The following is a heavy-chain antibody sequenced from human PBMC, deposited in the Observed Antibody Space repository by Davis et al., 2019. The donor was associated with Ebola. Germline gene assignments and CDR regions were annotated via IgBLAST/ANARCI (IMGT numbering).Heavy chain of an antibody. D-gene: IGHD2-15*01. CDR3: ARIIVVVVAGEYYFDY. CDR2: INPDGSEE. CDR1: TVTFGVDA. J-gene: IGHJ4*02. Sequence: PGGSLRPSCAASTVTFGVDAMSWVRQAPGKGLEWVANINPDGSEEYYVDSVKGRFTISRDNAKNSLYLQMNSLRAEDTAVYYCARIIVVVVAGEYYFDYWGQGILVTVSS. V-gene: IGHV3-7*01.